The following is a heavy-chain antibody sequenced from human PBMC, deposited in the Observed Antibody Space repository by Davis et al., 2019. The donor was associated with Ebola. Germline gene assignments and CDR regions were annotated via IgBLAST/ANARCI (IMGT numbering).Heavy chain of an antibody. Sequence: GALRPSCAASGFTFSSHGMHWVRQAPGKGLEWVAVISYDGSNKYYADSVKGRFTISRDNSKNTLYLQMNSLRAEDTAVYYCAKELGYGGNSYYFDYWGQGTLVTVSS. V-gene: IGHV3-30*18. CDR3: AKELGYGGNSYYFDY. J-gene: IGHJ4*02. D-gene: IGHD4-23*01. CDR1: GFTFSSHG. CDR2: ISYDGSNK.